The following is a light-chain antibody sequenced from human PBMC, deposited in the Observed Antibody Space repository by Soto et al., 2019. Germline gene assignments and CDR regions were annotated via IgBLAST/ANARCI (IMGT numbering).Light chain of an antibody. CDR2: DAS. CDR1: QDINYY. Sequence: DIQMTQSPSSLSASIGDRVTMTCQATQDINYYLNWYQQKPGKAPKLLIYDASNLATGVPPRFSGGGSGTDFTLTISSLQPEDIATYYCQLYDDFPLFGGGTKVEIK. V-gene: IGKV1-33*01. J-gene: IGKJ4*01. CDR3: QLYDDFPL.